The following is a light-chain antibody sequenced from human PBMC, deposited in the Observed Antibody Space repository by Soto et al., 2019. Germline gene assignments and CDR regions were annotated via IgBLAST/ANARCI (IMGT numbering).Light chain of an antibody. CDR3: QQYTTYPLT. Sequence: DIQMTQSPSTLSASVGDRVTITCRASQSISTWLAWYQQKPGKAPKLLIYKASSLEGGVPSRFSGSGSGTELNITVSSLQPDDFAPYYSQQYTTYPLTFCGGTTVEIK. CDR2: KAS. J-gene: IGKJ4*01. V-gene: IGKV1-5*03. CDR1: QSISTW.